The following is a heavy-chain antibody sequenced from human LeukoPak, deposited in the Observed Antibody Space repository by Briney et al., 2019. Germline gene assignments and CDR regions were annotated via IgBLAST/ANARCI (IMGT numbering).Heavy chain of an antibody. J-gene: IGHJ4*02. V-gene: IGHV1-2*02. Sequence: ASVKVSCKASGYTFTSYGISWVRQAPGQGLEWMGWINPNSGGTNYAQKFQGRVTMTRDTSISTAYMELSRLRSDDTAVYYCATTHVRYFDWSYDYWGQGTLVTVSS. CDR3: ATTHVRYFDWSYDY. D-gene: IGHD3-9*01. CDR1: GYTFTSYG. CDR2: INPNSGGT.